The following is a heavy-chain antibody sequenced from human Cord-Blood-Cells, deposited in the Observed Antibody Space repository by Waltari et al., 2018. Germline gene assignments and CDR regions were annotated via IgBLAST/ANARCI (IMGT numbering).Heavy chain of an antibody. Sequence: QVQLQESGPGLVKPSQTLSLTCTVSGGSISSGGYYWSWIRQHPGKGLEWIWYIYYSGSTYDDPSLKSLVTISVDTSKNQFSLKLSSGTAADTAVYYCARGPLTDIVVVPAAMHYYYGMDVWGQGTTVTVSS. CDR2: IYYSGST. J-gene: IGHJ6*02. D-gene: IGHD2-2*01. CDR1: GGSISSGGYY. V-gene: IGHV4-31*01. CDR3: ARGPLTDIVVVPAAMHYYYGMDV.